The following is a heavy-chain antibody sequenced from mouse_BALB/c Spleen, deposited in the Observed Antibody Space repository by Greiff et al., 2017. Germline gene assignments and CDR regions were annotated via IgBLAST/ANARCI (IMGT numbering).Heavy chain of an antibody. CDR3: AREPVSTATAMDY. CDR2: INSNGGST. J-gene: IGHJ4*01. Sequence: DVKVEESGGGLVQPGGSLKLSCAASGFTFSSYGMSWVRQTPDKRLELVATINSNGGSTYYPDSVKGRFTISRDNAKNTLYLQMSSLKSEDTAMYYSAREPVSTATAMDYWGQGTSGTVSS. D-gene: IGHD1-2*01. CDR1: GFTFSSYG. V-gene: IGHV5-6-3*01.